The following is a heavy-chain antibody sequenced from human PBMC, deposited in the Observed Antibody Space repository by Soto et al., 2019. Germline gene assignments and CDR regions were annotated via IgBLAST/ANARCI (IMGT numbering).Heavy chain of an antibody. V-gene: IGHV1-18*04. J-gene: IGHJ4*02. Sequence: QVQLVQSGDEVKKPGASVKVSCRASGYTFTSYGFSWVRQVPGQGLEWLGWISAFNGDTQYAQTMKGRLTVTTDTSTTTVHMELRSLTPADTAVYYCTREAGWQRMVPYDWGQGTLVTVS. D-gene: IGHD6-25*01. CDR3: TREAGWQRMVPYD. CDR1: GYTFTSYG. CDR2: ISAFNGDT.